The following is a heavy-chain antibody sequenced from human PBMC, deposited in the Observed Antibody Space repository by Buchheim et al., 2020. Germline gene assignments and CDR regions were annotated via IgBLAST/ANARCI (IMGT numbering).Heavy chain of an antibody. V-gene: IGHV3-48*03. CDR3: ASIQHYYGSGSYYSDYGMDV. D-gene: IGHD3-10*01. J-gene: IGHJ6*02. Sequence: EVQLVESGGGLVQPGGSLRLSCAASGFTFSSYEMNWVRQAPGKGLEWVSYISSSGSTIYYAASVKGRFTISRDNANNSLSLQMNSLRAEDTAVYYCASIQHYYGSGSYYSDYGMDVWGQGTT. CDR1: GFTFSSYE. CDR2: ISSSGSTI.